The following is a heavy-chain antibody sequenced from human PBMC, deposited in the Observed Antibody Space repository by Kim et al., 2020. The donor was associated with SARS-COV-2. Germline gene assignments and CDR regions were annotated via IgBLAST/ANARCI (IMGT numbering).Heavy chain of an antibody. CDR2: ISIGHDDT. V-gene: IGHV1-3*04. D-gene: IGHD6-19*01. CDR3: ARGSGWAFDY. J-gene: IGHJ4*02. Sequence: ASVKVSCKASGYTFINYVMHWVRQAPGQRLEWMGLISIGHDDTKYSQKFRGRVTITRDTTDSTAYMELSSLRSEDTAVYYCARGSGWAFDYWGQGTLVTVAS. CDR1: GYTFINYV.